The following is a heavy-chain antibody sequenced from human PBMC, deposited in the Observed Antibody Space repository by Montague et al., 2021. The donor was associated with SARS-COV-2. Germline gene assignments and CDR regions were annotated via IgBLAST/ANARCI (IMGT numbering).Heavy chain of an antibody. D-gene: IGHD3-10*01. CDR2: ICYSGSS. Sequence: SETLSLTCTVSGGSISSSNYYWGWLRQPPGQGLDWIVSICYSGSSYYNPSLKSRVTISVDTSKNQFSLKLSSVTAAATAVYYSAKDLAGYYGSGSYGGMAVWGQGTTVTVSS. CDR3: AKDLAGYYGSGSYGGMAV. V-gene: IGHV4-39*07. CDR1: GGSISSSNYY. J-gene: IGHJ6*02.